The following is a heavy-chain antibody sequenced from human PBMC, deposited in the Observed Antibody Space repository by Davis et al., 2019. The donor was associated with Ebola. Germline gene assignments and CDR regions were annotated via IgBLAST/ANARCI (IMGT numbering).Heavy chain of an antibody. Sequence: SETLSLTCAVYSGSFSGYYWNWIRQPPGKGLEWIGEINHSGSTNYNPSLKSRVTISVDTSKNQFSLKLSSVTAADTAVYYCARGRGGYGYPDYWGQGTLVTVSS. D-gene: IGHD5-12*01. CDR2: INHSGST. CDR1: SGSFSGYY. V-gene: IGHV4-34*01. CDR3: ARGRGGYGYPDY. J-gene: IGHJ4*02.